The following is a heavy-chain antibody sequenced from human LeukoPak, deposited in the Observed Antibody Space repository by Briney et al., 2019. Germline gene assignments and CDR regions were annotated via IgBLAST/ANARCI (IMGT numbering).Heavy chain of an antibody. CDR2: IYYSGST. V-gene: IGHV4-39*02. CDR1: GGSVSSSSYH. CDR3: ARERGIVVVPGKSFDY. J-gene: IGHJ4*02. Sequence: SETLSLTCSVSGGSVSSSSYHWGWIRQPPGKGLEWIVSIYYSGSTYYNPSLKSRVTISVDTSKNQFSLKLSSVTAADTAVYYCARERGIVVVPGKSFDYWGQGTLVTVSS. D-gene: IGHD3-22*01.